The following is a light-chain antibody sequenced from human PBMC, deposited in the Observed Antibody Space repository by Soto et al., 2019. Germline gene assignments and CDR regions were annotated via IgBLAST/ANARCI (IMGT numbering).Light chain of an antibody. CDR2: DVT. CDR1: SSDVGAYNY. V-gene: IGLV2-11*01. J-gene: IGLJ2*01. Sequence: QSALTQPRSVSGSPGQSVTISCTGTSSDVGAYNYVSWYQQYPGKAPKLMLYDVTMRPSGVPDRFSGSKSGNTASLTISGLQAEDEADYYCCSYAGLFGGGTQLTVL. CDR3: CSYAGL.